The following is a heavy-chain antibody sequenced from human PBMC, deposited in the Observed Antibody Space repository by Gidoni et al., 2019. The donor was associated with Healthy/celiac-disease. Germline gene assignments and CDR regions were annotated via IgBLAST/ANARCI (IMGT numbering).Heavy chain of an antibody. J-gene: IGHJ4*02. Sequence: QVQLVESGGGVVKPGRSLRLSCAASGFTSSSYAMHWVRQAPGKGLEWVAVISYDGSNKYYADSVKGRFTISRDNSKNTLYLQMNSLRAEDTAVYYCARAGVYYDFWSGSGYFDYWGQGTLVTVSS. D-gene: IGHD3-3*01. CDR1: GFTSSSYA. V-gene: IGHV3-30*04. CDR2: ISYDGSNK. CDR3: ARAGVYYDFWSGSGYFDY.